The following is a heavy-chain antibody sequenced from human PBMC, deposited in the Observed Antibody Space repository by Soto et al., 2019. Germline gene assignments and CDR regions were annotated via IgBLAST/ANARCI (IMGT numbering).Heavy chain of an antibody. Sequence: GASVKVSCKASGYTFIAYHVNWVRQAPGQGLEWMGGINPNSGDTNYAQKFQGRVTMTTSVSTAYMEVSRLRSDDTAVYYCERDITGTTTRVNAFDIWGQGTMVTVSS. D-gene: IGHD1-20*01. CDR1: GYTFIAYH. J-gene: IGHJ3*02. V-gene: IGHV1-2*02. CDR2: INPNSGDT. CDR3: ERDITGTTTRVNAFDI.